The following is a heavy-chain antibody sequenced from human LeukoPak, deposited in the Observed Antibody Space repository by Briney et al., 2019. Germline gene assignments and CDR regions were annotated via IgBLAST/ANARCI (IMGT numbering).Heavy chain of an antibody. CDR2: ISYDGSNK. CDR3: AKAVGGEFDP. CDR1: GFTFSSYA. V-gene: IGHV3-30-3*01. Sequence: GSLRLSCAASGFTFSSYAMHWVRQAPGKGLEWVAVISYDGSNKYYADSVKGRFTISRDNSKNTLYLQMNSLRAEDTAVYYCAKAVGGEFDPWGQGTLVTVSS. J-gene: IGHJ5*02.